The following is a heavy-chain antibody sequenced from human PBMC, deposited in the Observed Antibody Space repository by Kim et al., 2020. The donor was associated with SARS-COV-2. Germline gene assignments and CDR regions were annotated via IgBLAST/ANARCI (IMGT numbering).Heavy chain of an antibody. CDR3: ARTSGFGGLRDYYYYYGMDV. J-gene: IGHJ6*02. V-gene: IGHV1-18*01. CDR1: GYTFTSYG. Sequence: ASVKVSCKASGYTFTSYGISWVRQAPGQGLEWMGWISAYNGNTNYAQKLQGRVTMTTDTSTSTAYMELRSLRSDDTAVYYCARTSGFGGLRDYYYYYGMDVWGQETTVTVPS. D-gene: IGHD3-10*01. CDR2: ISAYNGNT.